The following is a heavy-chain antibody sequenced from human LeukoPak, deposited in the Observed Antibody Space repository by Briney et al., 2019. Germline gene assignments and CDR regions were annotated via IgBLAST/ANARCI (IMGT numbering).Heavy chain of an antibody. CDR1: GGSISSSSYY. Sequence: SETLSLTCTVSGGSISSSSYYWGWIRQPPGKGLEWIGYIYYSGSTNYNLSLKSRVTISVDTSKNQFSLKLSSVTAADTAVYYCARGNYGDFYYYYYMDVWGKGTTVTVSS. CDR3: ARGNYGDFYYYYYMDV. D-gene: IGHD4-17*01. V-gene: IGHV4-61*05. CDR2: IYYSGST. J-gene: IGHJ6*03.